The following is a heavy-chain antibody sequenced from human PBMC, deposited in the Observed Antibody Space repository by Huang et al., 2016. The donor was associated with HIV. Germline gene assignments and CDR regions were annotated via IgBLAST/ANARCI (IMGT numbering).Heavy chain of an antibody. V-gene: IGHV3-73*01. Sequence: EVQLVESGGGLVQPGGSLKLSCAASGFTFSGSAMHWVRQASGKGLDWVGRIRSKAHNYATEYAASVTGRFTISRDDTKNTAYLQMNGLKSEDTAVYYFVREERYGSGQNAAFDFWGHGKILNVSS. D-gene: IGHD6-19*01. J-gene: IGHJ3*01. CDR1: GFTFSGSA. CDR2: IRSKAHNYAT. CDR3: VREERYGSGQNAAFDF.